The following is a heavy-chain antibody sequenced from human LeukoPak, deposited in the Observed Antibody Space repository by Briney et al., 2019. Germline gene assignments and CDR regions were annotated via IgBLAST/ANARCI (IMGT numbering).Heavy chain of an antibody. CDR1: GYTFTSYD. V-gene: IGHV1-8*01. CDR3: ARSKYSSGRANRGDWFDP. D-gene: IGHD6-19*01. Sequence: ASVKVSCKASGYTFTSYDINWVRQATGQGLEWMGWMNPNSGNTGYAQKFQGRVTMTRNTSISTAYMELSSLRSEDTAVYCCARSKYSSGRANRGDWFDPWGQGTLVTVSS. CDR2: MNPNSGNT. J-gene: IGHJ5*02.